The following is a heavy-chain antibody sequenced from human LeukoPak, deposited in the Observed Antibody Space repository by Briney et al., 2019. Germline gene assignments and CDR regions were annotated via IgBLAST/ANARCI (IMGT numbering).Heavy chain of an antibody. J-gene: IGHJ4*02. CDR2: IKSITDGGTT. V-gene: IGHV3-15*01. Sequence: PGGSLRLSCAASGFTFKNTWMNWVRQAPGKGLEWVGRIKSITDGGTTDYAAPVKGRFSISRDDSRTTLYLQMNSLKTEDTAVYYCTNRWRSSDYWGQGTLVTVSS. D-gene: IGHD5-24*01. CDR1: GFTFKNTW. CDR3: TNRWRSSDY.